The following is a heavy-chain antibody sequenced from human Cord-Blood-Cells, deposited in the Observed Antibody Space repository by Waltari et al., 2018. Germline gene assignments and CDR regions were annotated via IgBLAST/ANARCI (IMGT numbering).Heavy chain of an antibody. J-gene: IGHJ6*03. Sequence: QVQLQQWGAGLLKPSETLSLTCAVYGGSFSGYYWSWIRQPPGKGLEWIGEINHSGSPNYNPSLKSRVTISVDTSKNQFSLKLSSVTAADTAVYYCTGSSWYYYYYYMDVWGKGTTVTVSS. D-gene: IGHD6-13*01. V-gene: IGHV4-34*01. CDR1: GGSFSGYY. CDR3: TGSSWYYYYYYMDV. CDR2: INHSGSP.